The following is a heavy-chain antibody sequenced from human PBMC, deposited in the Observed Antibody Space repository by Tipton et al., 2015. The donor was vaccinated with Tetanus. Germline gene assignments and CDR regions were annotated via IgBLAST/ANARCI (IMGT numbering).Heavy chain of an antibody. CDR1: GASIGSISYY. J-gene: IGHJ4*02. Sequence: TLSLTCTVSGASIGSISYYWSWIRQPPGKGLEWIGYTYYSGSTGYNPSLKSRVTISMDRSNTQFSLRLDSLTAADTAVYYCARAAGFLGLTHDFWGRGTLVSVSS. D-gene: IGHD2/OR15-2a*01. CDR3: ARAAGFLGLTHDF. V-gene: IGHV4-30-4*01. CDR2: TYYSGST.